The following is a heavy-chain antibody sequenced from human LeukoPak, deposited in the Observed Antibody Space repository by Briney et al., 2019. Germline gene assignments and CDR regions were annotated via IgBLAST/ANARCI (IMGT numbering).Heavy chain of an antibody. J-gene: IGHJ4*02. CDR2: ISSSGSTI. CDR1: GFTFSSYW. Sequence: GSLRLSCAASGFTFSSYWMHWVRQAPGKGLEWVSYISSSGSTIYYADSVKGRFTISRDNAKNSLYLQMNSLRAEDTAVYYCARDCTVTTGLVDYWGQGTLVTVSS. D-gene: IGHD4-11*01. CDR3: ARDCTVTTGLVDY. V-gene: IGHV3-48*04.